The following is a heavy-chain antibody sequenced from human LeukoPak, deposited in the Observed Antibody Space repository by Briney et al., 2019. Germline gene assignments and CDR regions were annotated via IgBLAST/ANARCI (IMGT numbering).Heavy chain of an antibody. CDR1: GGSFSGYY. CDR2: INHSRTT. J-gene: IGHJ4*02. Sequence: PSETLSLTCAVYGGSFSGYYWSWIRQPPGKGLEWIGEINHSRTTQYHPSLKSRVTISVDTSNNQFSLKLSSVTAADTAVYYCARNDSVAGTTFDYWGQGTLVTVSS. CDR3: ARNDSVAGTTFDY. V-gene: IGHV4-34*01. D-gene: IGHD6-19*01.